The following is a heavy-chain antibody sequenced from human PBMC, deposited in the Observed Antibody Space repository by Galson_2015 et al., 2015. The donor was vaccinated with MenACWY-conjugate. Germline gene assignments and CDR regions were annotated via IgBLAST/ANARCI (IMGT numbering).Heavy chain of an antibody. CDR3: VRARGFDY. CDR2: IKPDGSEK. V-gene: IGHV3-7*03. J-gene: IGHJ4*02. Sequence: SLRLSCAASGFSFNSYWMTWVRQAPGKGLEWVANIKPDGSEKYSVDSVKGRFTISRDNTKNSLYLQMNSLRAEDTAVYYCVRARGFDYWGQGTLVTVSS. CDR1: GFSFNSYW.